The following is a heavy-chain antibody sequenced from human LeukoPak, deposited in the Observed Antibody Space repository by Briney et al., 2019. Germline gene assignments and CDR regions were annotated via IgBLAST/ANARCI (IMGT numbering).Heavy chain of an antibody. J-gene: IGHJ6*02. V-gene: IGHV4-39*01. Sequence: SETLSLTCTVSGGSISSSSYYWGWLRQPPGTGLEWIGSIYYSGSTYYNPSLKSRVTISVDTSKNQFSLKLSSVTAADTAVYYCARHDDYYYYGMDVWGQGTTVTVSS. CDR3: ARHDDYYYYGMDV. CDR1: GGSISSSSYY. CDR2: IYYSGST.